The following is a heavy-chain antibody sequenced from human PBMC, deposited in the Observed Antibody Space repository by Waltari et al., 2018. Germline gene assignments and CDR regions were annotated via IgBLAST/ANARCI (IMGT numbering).Heavy chain of an antibody. V-gene: IGHV3-30*18. CDR3: AKDGRGDYIWGSYRYWGYYMDV. D-gene: IGHD3-16*02. CDR2: ISYDGSNK. CDR1: GFTFSSYG. Sequence: QVQLVESGGGVVQPGRSLRLSCAASGFTFSSYGMHWVRQAPGKGLEWVAVISYDGSNKDYADSVKGRFTISRDNSKNTLYLQMNSLRAEDTAVYYCAKDGRGDYIWGSYRYWGYYMDVWGKGTTVTVSS. J-gene: IGHJ6*03.